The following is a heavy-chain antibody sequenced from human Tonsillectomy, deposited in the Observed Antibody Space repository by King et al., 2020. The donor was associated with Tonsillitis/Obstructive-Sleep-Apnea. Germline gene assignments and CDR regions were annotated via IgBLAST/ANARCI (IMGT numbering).Heavy chain of an antibody. J-gene: IGHJ1*01. CDR1: GFXXXTYX. D-gene: IGHD2-21*01. V-gene: IGHV3-48*02. Sequence: VQLVEXGGGLVQPGGSLRLSCAASGFXXXTYXXXXLXQXPGKGLXXVXYISXSXXRTXYXXSXXXRFTMSXDXAKXSLYLEMNSLRDEDTAVYYCARXRXXXXXXXXFDXXXXGTXXXXXXXSXXGXXVFPLAXXXXSTXXXTAAXGCXVKDYF. CDR2: ISXSXXRT. CDR3: ARXRXXXXXXXXFDXXXXGTXXXXXXXSXXGXXVFPLAXXXXSTXXXTAAXGCXVKDYF.